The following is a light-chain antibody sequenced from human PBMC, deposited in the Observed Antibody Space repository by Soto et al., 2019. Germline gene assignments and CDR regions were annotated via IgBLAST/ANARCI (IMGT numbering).Light chain of an antibody. CDR1: QSVGNNF. CDR3: QQRSNWPRT. Sequence: IVFTQAPDTLSLSPGERATLSCRASQSVGNNFLAWYQQQPGQAPTLLIYDASSRASGLPDRFSGSGSETDFTITISSLEPEDFEVYYCQQRSNWPRTFGQGTKVDIK. CDR2: DAS. J-gene: IGKJ1*01. V-gene: IGKV3D-20*02.